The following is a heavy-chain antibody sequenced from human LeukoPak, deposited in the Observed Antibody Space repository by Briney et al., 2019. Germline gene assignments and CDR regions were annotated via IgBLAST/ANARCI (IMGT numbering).Heavy chain of an antibody. CDR1: GYTFTSYD. CDR2: MNPNSGNT. D-gene: IGHD1-26*01. Sequence: ASVKVSCKASGYTFTSYDINWVRQATGQGLEWMGWMNPNSGNTNYAQKLQGRVTMTTDTSTSTAYMELRSLRSDDTAVYYCARVSPWDRLYRYWGQGTLVTVSS. J-gene: IGHJ4*02. CDR3: ARVSPWDRLYRY. V-gene: IGHV1-18*01.